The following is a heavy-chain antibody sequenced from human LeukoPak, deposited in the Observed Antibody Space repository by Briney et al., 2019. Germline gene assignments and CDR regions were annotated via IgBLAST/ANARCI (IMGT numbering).Heavy chain of an antibody. CDR2: IKNDGTAT. J-gene: IGHJ4*02. CDR3: PRGSSGNYFDY. D-gene: IGHD3-22*01. CDR1: GFTFSSYW. V-gene: IGHV3-74*01. Sequence: GGSLRLSCAASGFTFSSYWMHWVRRAAGKGLAWVSRIKNDGTATDYADSVKGRFTISRDNAKNTLYLQMNSLRAEDTGVYYCPRGSSGNYFDYWGQGTLVTVSS.